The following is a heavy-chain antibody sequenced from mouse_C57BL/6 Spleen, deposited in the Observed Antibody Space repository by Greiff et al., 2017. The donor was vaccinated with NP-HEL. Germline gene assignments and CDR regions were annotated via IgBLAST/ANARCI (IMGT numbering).Heavy chain of an antibody. CDR1: GYTFTSYW. D-gene: IGHD2-3*01. Sequence: VQLQQSGAELVRPGSSVKLSCKASGYTFTSYWMDWVKQRPGQGLEWIGNIYPSDSETPYNQKFKDKATLTVDKSSSTAYMQLSSLTSEDSAVYYCARGGLLHYYAMDYWGQGTSVTVSS. J-gene: IGHJ4*01. CDR3: ARGGLLHYYAMDY. V-gene: IGHV1-61*01. CDR2: IYPSDSET.